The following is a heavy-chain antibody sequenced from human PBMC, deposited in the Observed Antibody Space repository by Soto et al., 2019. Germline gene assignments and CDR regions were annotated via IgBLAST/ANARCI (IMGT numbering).Heavy chain of an antibody. J-gene: IGHJ6*02. CDR3: ARGWRVAGGLAV. V-gene: IGHV4-59*01. CDR1: GGSISNYY. Sequence: QVQLQESGPGLVKPSETLSLTCTVSGGSISNYYWNWIRQPPGKGLDWIGFIYYSGSTYYNPSLKSRVTISVDTSKIQISLKLNSVTAADTAVYYCARGWRVAGGLAVWGQGTTVTVSS. CDR2: IYYSGST. D-gene: IGHD3-3*01.